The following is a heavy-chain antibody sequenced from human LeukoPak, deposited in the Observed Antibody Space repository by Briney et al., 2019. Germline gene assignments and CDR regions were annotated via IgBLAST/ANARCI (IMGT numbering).Heavy chain of an antibody. CDR3: ARANYYDSSGYYFGAPHYDYYYGMDV. Sequence: SETLSLTCAVSGGSISSSNWWSWVRQPPGKGLEWIGEIYHSGSTNYNPSLKSRVTISVDKSKNQFSLKLSSVTAADTAVYYCARANYYDSSGYYFGAPHYDYYYGMDVWGQGTTVTVSS. V-gene: IGHV4-4*02. CDR2: IYHSGST. J-gene: IGHJ6*02. CDR1: GGSISSSNW. D-gene: IGHD3-22*01.